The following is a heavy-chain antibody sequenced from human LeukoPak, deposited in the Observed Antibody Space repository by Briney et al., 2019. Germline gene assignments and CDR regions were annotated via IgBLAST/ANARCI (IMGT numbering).Heavy chain of an antibody. CDR3: ARDSGRITIFGVAEQGAFDI. CDR1: GGTFSSYA. Sequence: GASVKVSCKASGGTFSSYAISWVRQAPGQGLEWMGGIIPIFGTANYAQKFQGRITITTDESTSTAYMELSSLRSEDTAVYYCARDSGRITIFGVAEQGAFDIWGQGTMVTVSS. CDR2: IIPIFGTA. D-gene: IGHD3-3*01. V-gene: IGHV1-69*05. J-gene: IGHJ3*02.